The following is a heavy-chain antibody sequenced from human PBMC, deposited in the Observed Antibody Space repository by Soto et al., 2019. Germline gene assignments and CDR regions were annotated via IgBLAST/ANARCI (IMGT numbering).Heavy chain of an antibody. CDR2: ISPKSGGT. Sequence: QVQLVQSGAEVKKPGASVKVSCEASGYTFIDYYMHWVRQAPGQGFEWMGRISPKSGGTNYAQKFQGRVTMTWDTSLNTAYMQMSSLMSEDTAVYYCARPPGYISDWYYFDLWGQGTLVTVSS. D-gene: IGHD6-19*01. CDR1: GYTFIDYY. J-gene: IGHJ4*02. V-gene: IGHV1-2*02. CDR3: ARPPGYISDWYYFDL.